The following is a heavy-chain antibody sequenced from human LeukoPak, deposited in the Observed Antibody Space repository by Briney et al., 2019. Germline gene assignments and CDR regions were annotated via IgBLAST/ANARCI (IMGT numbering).Heavy chain of an antibody. V-gene: IGHV3-30*03. CDR2: ISYDGSNK. Sequence: GGSLRLSCAASGFTFNTYGMHWVRQAPGKGLEWVAVISYDGSNKYYADSVKGRFTISRDNSKNTLYLQMNSLRAEDTAVYYCVRHLTYYYGSGSYFNGGLWFDPWGQGTLVTVSS. J-gene: IGHJ5*02. CDR1: GFTFNTYG. D-gene: IGHD3-10*01. CDR3: VRHLTYYYGSGSYFNGGLWFDP.